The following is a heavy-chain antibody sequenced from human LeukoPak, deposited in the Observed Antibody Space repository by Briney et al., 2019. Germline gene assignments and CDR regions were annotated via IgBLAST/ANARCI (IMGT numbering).Heavy chain of an antibody. CDR1: GFTFSDYY. Sequence: PGGSLRLSCAASGFTFSDYYMSWIRQAPGKGLEWVSYISSSSSYTNYADSVKGRFTISRDNAKNSLYLQTNSLRAEDTAVYYCARGGEWEPVYWGQGTLVTVSS. CDR2: ISSSSSYT. J-gene: IGHJ4*02. V-gene: IGHV3-11*05. CDR3: ARGGEWEPVY. D-gene: IGHD1-26*01.